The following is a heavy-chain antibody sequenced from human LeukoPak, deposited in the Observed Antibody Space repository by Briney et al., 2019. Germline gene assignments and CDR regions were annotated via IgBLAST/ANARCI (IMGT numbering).Heavy chain of an antibody. D-gene: IGHD3-16*01. J-gene: IGHJ4*02. V-gene: IGHV3-48*04. CDR3: ARDAYDYVWGRYFDY. CDR2: ISSSSSTI. CDR1: GFTFSSYS. Sequence: PGGSLRLSCAASGFTFSSYSMNWVRQAPGKGLEWVSYISSSSSTIYYADSVKGRFTISRDNAKNSLYLQMNSLRAEDTAVYYCARDAYDYVWGRYFDYWGQGTLVTVSS.